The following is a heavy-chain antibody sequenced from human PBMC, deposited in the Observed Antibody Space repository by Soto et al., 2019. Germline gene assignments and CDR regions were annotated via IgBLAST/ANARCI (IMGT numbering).Heavy chain of an antibody. D-gene: IGHD2-15*01. V-gene: IGHV5-51*01. CDR2: IYPGDSDT. J-gene: IGHJ3*02. CDR1: GYSFTSYW. CDR3: ASFCSGGSCYQDAFDI. Sequence: GESLKISCKGSGYSFTSYWISWVRQVPGKGLEWMGIIYPGDSDTRYSPSFQGQVTISADKSISTAYLQWSSLKASDTAMYYCASFCSGGSCYQDAFDIWGQGTMVTVSS.